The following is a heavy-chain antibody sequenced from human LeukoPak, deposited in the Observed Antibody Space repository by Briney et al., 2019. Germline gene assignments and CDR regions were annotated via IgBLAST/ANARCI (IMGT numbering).Heavy chain of an antibody. CDR1: GFTFDDYA. V-gene: IGHV3-43*02. CDR3: ASGVDFYGHSANDY. J-gene: IGHJ4*02. Sequence: QAGGSLRLSCAASGFTFDDYAMHWVRQPPGKGLEWVSPVSGDGGSTYYADSVKGRFTISRDNSKNTLYLQMNSLRAEDTAVYYCASGVDFYGHSANDYWGQGTLVTVSS. CDR2: VSGDGGST. D-gene: IGHD2/OR15-2a*01.